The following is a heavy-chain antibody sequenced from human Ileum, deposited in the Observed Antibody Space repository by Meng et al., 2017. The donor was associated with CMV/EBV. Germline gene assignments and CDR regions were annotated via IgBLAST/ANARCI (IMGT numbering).Heavy chain of an antibody. J-gene: IGHJ6*02. CDR1: SVSSGSFH. Sequence: SVSSGSFHWSWIRQPPGKGLEWIGNIYDSGSTSYNPSLKNRATISLDTSKNQFSLNLRSVTAADTAVYYCARVYSSSGLFHYGMDVWGQGTTVTVSS. CDR3: ARVYSSSGLFHYGMDV. V-gene: IGHV4-61*01. D-gene: IGHD6-6*01. CDR2: IYDSGST.